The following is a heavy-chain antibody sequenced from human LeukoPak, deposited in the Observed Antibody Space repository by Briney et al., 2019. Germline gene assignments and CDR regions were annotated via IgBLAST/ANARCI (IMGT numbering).Heavy chain of an antibody. Sequence: GGSLRLSCAASGFTFSIYGMSWVHQAPGKGLEWVSSISGAGTYYADSVKGRFTISRDNSKNTLYLQMNSLRAEDTAVYYCAKDRVATERYYMDVWGKGTTVTISS. CDR3: AKDRVATERYYMDV. CDR1: GFTFSIYG. CDR2: ISGAGT. V-gene: IGHV3-23*01. J-gene: IGHJ6*03. D-gene: IGHD6-13*01.